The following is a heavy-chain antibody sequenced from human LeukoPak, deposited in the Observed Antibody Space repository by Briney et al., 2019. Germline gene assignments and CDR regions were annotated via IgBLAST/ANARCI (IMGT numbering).Heavy chain of an antibody. V-gene: IGHV3-23*01. D-gene: IGHD1-1*01. CDR2: ISDSAGAA. CDR3: ARDGDPKLERQLDY. Sequence: PGGSLRLSCAASGFTFSSYGMIWVRQAPGKGLDWVSSISDSAGAAFYADSVKGRFTISRGNSKNMLYLQMNSLRAEDTAVYYCARDGDPKLERQLDYWGQGTLVTVSS. CDR1: GFTFSSYG. J-gene: IGHJ4*02.